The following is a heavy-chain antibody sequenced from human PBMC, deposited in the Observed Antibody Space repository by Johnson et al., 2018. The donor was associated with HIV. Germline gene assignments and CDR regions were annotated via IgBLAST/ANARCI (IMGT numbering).Heavy chain of an antibody. V-gene: IGHV3-13*01. CDR2: IGTAGDT. Sequence: VQLVESGGGLVKPGGSLRLSCAASGFTFSSYDMHWVRQATGKGLEWVSAIGTAGDTYYPGSVKGRFTISRENAKNSLYLQMSSLRAEDTALYYCAREALTYYDSSGSYYPVHDAFDIWGLGTLVTVSS. CDR1: GFTFSSYD. CDR3: AREALTYYDSSGSYYPVHDAFDI. J-gene: IGHJ3*02. D-gene: IGHD3-10*01.